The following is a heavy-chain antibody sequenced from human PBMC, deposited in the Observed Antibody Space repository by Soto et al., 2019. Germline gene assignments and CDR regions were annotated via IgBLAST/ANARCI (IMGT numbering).Heavy chain of an antibody. J-gene: IGHJ4*02. D-gene: IGHD6-6*01. CDR2: IYYSGST. V-gene: IGHV4-39*07. CDR3: ARENYSSSTLDY. Sequence: SETLSLTCTVSGGSISSSSYYWGWIRQPPGKGLEWIGSIYYSGSTNYNPSLKSRVTISVDTSKNQFSLNLNSVTAADTAVYYCARENYSSSTLDYWGQGTLVTVSS. CDR1: GGSISSSSYY.